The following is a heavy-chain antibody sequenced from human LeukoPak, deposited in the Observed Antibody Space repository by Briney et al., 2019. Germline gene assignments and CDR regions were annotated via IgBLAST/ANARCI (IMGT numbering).Heavy chain of an antibody. D-gene: IGHD3-10*01. J-gene: IGHJ4*02. V-gene: IGHV4-34*01. Sequence: PSETLSLTCTVSGAPSEVYYGGGFRHPPGKGRDWMGEINHSGSTNYNPSLKSRVTISVDTSKNQFSLKLSSVTAADTAVYYCARGLLTMVRGAPYFDYWGQGTLVTVSS. CDR1: GAPSEVYY. CDR2: INHSGST. CDR3: ARGLLTMVRGAPYFDY.